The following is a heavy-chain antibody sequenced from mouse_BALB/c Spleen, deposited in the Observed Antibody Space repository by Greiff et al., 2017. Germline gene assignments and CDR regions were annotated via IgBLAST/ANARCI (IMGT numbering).Heavy chain of an antibody. Sequence: VKVVESGPGLVAPSQSLSITCTVSGFSLTSYDITWIRQPPGKGLEWLGVIWTGGGTIYNSAFLSRLSISKDNSKSQVFLKMNSLQTDDTAIYCCVREGCRYGGGDYWGQGTTLTVSS. J-gene: IGHJ2*01. CDR3: VREGCRYGGGDY. D-gene: IGHD2-14*01. CDR1: GFSLTSYD. V-gene: IGHV2-9-2*01. CDR2: IWTGGGT.